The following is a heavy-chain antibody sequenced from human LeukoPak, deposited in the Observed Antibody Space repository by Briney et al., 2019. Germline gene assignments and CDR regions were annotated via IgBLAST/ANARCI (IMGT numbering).Heavy chain of an antibody. CDR3: ARALPSFYSSGWNWIFDY. D-gene: IGHD6-19*01. V-gene: IGHV6-1*01. J-gene: IGHJ4*02. CDR1: GDSVFSNSAA. Sequence: SQTLSLTCAISGDSVFSNSAAWNWIRKSPSRGLEWLGRTYYRSKWYNDYAVSVKSRITINPDTSKNQFSLQLNSVTPEDTAVYYCARALPSFYSSGWNWIFDYWGQGTLVTVSS. CDR2: TYYRSKWYN.